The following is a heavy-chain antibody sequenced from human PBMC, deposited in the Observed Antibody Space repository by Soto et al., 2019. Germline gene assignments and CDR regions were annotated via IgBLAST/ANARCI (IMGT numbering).Heavy chain of an antibody. CDR1: GFTFSSYA. J-gene: IGHJ4*02. Sequence: QVQLVESGGGVVQPGRSLRLSCAASGFTFSSYAMHWVRQAPGKGVEWVAVISYDGSNKYYADSVKGRFTISRDNSKNTLYVQMNGLRAEDTAVYYCARDGGFFDCWGQGSRVTVCS. CDR3: ARDGGFFDC. CDR2: ISYDGSNK. V-gene: IGHV3-30-3*01. D-gene: IGHD3-16*01.